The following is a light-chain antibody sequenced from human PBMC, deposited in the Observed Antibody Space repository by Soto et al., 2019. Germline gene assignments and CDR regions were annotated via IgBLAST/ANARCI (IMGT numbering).Light chain of an antibody. Sequence: SASIGDRVTITCQASQNITNNLSWYQQKPGKAPKLLIYAASSLQSGVPSRFSGSGSETDVTLTISSLQPEDFATYSCQQSYSTTWTFGQGTKVDIK. CDR3: QQSYSTTWT. J-gene: IGKJ1*01. CDR2: AAS. CDR1: QNITNN. V-gene: IGKV1-39*01.